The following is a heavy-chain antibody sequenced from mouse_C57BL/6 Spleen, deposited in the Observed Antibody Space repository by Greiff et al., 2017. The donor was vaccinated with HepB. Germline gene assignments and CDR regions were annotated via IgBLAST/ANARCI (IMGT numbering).Heavy chain of an antibody. CDR1: GYSITSGYY. Sequence: VQLQESGPGLVKPSQSLSLTCSVTGYSITSGYYWNWIRQFPGNKLEWMGYISYDGSNNYNPSLKNRISITRDTSKNQFFLKLNSVTTEDTATYYCARVEYYGSSSYWYFDVWGTGTTVTVSS. J-gene: IGHJ1*03. CDR3: ARVEYYGSSSYWYFDV. D-gene: IGHD1-1*01. CDR2: ISYDGSN. V-gene: IGHV3-6*01.